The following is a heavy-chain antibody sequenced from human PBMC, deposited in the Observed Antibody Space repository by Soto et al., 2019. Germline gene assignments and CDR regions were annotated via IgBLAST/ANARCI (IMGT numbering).Heavy chain of an antibody. Sequence: ASVKVSCKASGYTFTSYGISWVRQAPGQGLEWMGWISAYNGNTNYAQKLQGRVTMTTDTSTSTAHMELRSLRSDDTTVYYCARVQYSSGWYGQLLDFDNWGQGTLVTVSS. CDR3: ARVQYSSGWYGQLLDFDN. J-gene: IGHJ4*02. CDR2: ISAYNGNT. V-gene: IGHV1-18*01. CDR1: GYTFTSYG. D-gene: IGHD6-19*01.